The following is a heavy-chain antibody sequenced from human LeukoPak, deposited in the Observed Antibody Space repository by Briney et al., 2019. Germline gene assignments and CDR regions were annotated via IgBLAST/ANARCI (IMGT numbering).Heavy chain of an antibody. Sequence: GASVKVSCKASGYTITSYGISWVRQAPGQGLEWMGWISAYNGNTNYAQKLQGRVTMTTDTSTSTAYMELRSLRSDDTAVYYCARADYGDYTDYFDYWGQGTLVTVSS. J-gene: IGHJ4*02. CDR2: ISAYNGNT. V-gene: IGHV1-18*01. CDR3: ARADYGDYTDYFDY. D-gene: IGHD4-17*01. CDR1: GYTITSYG.